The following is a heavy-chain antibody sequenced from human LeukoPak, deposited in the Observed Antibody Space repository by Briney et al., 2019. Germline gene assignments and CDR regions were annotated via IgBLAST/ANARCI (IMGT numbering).Heavy chain of an antibody. Sequence: SETLSLTCTVSGYSISSGYYWGWIRQPPGKGLEWIGSIYHSGSTYYNPSLKSRVTISVDTSKNQFSLKLSSVTAADTAVYYCARLYSSSEPGDYWGQGTLVTVSS. V-gene: IGHV4-38-2*02. J-gene: IGHJ4*02. D-gene: IGHD6-13*01. CDR2: IYHSGST. CDR1: GYSISSGYY. CDR3: ARLYSSSEPGDY.